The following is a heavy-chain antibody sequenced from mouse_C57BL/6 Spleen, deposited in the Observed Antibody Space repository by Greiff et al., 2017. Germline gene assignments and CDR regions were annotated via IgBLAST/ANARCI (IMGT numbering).Heavy chain of an antibody. Sequence: EVKLEESGGGLVKPGGSLKLSCAASGFTFSSYAMSWVRQTPEKRLEWVATISDGGSYTYYPDNVKGRFTISRDNAKNNLYLQMSHLKSEDTAMYYWASIYYDYFAYWGQGTLVTVSA. CDR1: GFTFSSYA. J-gene: IGHJ3*01. CDR3: ASIYYDYFAY. D-gene: IGHD2-4*01. CDR2: ISDGGSYT. V-gene: IGHV5-4*03.